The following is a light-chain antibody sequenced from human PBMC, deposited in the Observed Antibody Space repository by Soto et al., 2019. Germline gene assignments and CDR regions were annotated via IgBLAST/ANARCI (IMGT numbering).Light chain of an antibody. CDR1: QSINDN. V-gene: IGKV3-15*01. CDR2: RTS. CDR3: QQYNNWPRAT. Sequence: EIVMTQSPATLSVSPGERANLACRASQSINDNLAWYQQKPGQAPRLLMFRTSTRATGFPARFSASGSGTEFNLTISILQSEDFAIYHCQQYNNWPRATFGGGTKVDIK. J-gene: IGKJ4*01.